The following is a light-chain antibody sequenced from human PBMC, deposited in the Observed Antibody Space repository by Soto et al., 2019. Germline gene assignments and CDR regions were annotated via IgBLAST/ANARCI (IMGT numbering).Light chain of an antibody. Sequence: DIQMTQSPSYVSASEGDRVTITCRASQDIITWLAWFQQKPGKAPRLLIYSASTLQRGVPSRFSGSGSGTEFSLTINRLRREDVATYFCRKSDSFPFTFGPGTKVDV. CDR1: QDIITW. J-gene: IGKJ3*01. CDR3: RKSDSFPFT. V-gene: IGKV1-12*01. CDR2: SAS.